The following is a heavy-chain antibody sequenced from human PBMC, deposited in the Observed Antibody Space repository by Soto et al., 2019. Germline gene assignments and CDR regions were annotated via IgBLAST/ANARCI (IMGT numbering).Heavy chain of an antibody. CDR1: GGSISSYY. J-gene: IGHJ3*02. CDR2: IYYSGST. CDR3: AREGSLTCSGGSCILGAFDI. V-gene: IGHV4-59*01. Sequence: SETLSLTCTVSGGSISSYYWSWIRQPPGKGLEWIGYIYYSGSTNYNPSLKSRVTISVDTSKNQFSLKLSSVTAADTAVYYCAREGSLTCSGGSCILGAFDIWGQGTMVTVSS. D-gene: IGHD2-15*01.